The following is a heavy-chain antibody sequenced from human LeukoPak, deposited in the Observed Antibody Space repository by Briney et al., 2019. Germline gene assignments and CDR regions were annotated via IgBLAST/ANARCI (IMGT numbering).Heavy chain of an antibody. CDR3: ARLTYYDYVWGSYRYYFDC. J-gene: IGHJ4*02. D-gene: IGHD3-16*02. CDR2: INHSGST. CDR1: GGSFSGYY. Sequence: SETLSLTCAVYGGSFSGYYWSWIRQPPGKGLEWIGEINHSGSTNYNPSLKSRVTISVDTSKNQFSLKLSSVTAADTAVYYCARLTYYDYVWGSYRYYFDCWGQGTLVTVSS. V-gene: IGHV4-34*01.